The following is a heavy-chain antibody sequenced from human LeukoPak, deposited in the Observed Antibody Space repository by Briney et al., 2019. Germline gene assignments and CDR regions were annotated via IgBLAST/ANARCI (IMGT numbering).Heavy chain of an antibody. CDR3: ARDMSTSTWGS. CDR1: GYSISSGYY. Sequence: SETLSLTXAVSGYSISSGYYWGWIRQPPGKGLEWIGNIYHSGSTYYNPSLKSRVTISVDTSKNQFSLKLSSVTAADTAVYYCARDMSTSTWGSWGQGTLVTVSS. J-gene: IGHJ4*02. V-gene: IGHV4-38-2*01. CDR2: IYHSGST. D-gene: IGHD3-16*01.